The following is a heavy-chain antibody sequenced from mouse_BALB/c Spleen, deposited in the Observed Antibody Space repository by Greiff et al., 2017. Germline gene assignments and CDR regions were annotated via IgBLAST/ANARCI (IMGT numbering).Heavy chain of an antibody. Sequence: EVKLVESGGGLVKPGGSLKLSCAASGFTFSSYAMSWVRQTPEKRLEWVASISSGGSTYYPDSVKGRFTISRDNARNILYLQMSSLRSEDTAMYYCARGRGTTVVGGYYFDYWGQGTTLTVSS. CDR3: ARGRGTTVVGGYYFDY. J-gene: IGHJ2*01. CDR1: GFTFSSYA. D-gene: IGHD1-1*01. V-gene: IGHV5-6-5*01. CDR2: ISSGGST.